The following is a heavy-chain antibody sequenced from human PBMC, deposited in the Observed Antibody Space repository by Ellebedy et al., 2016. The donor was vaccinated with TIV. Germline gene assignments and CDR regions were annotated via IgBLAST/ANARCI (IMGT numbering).Heavy chain of an antibody. CDR1: GFTFSDHN. D-gene: IGHD3-10*01. Sequence: GESLKISCAASGFTFSDHNMNWIRQAPGKGLEWVSYISSSSGYTNYADSVKGRFTISRDNARDSLFLQMSTLRAEDTAVYYCARAMYGSGSYYRRAFDIWGQGTMVTVSS. V-gene: IGHV3-11*06. CDR2: ISSSSGYT. CDR3: ARAMYGSGSYYRRAFDI. J-gene: IGHJ3*02.